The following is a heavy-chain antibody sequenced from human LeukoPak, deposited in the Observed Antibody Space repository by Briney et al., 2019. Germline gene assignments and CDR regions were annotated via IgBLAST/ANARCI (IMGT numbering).Heavy chain of an antibody. Sequence: PSETLSLTCTVSGYSISSGYYWGWIRPPPGKGLEWSGNFFHSGSTYYNPSLKSRVTISVDTSKNQFSLKLSSVPAADTALYYCARGDQYCTSTTCHRWYFDLWGRGTLVTVSS. D-gene: IGHD2-2*01. J-gene: IGHJ2*01. CDR3: ARGDQYCTSTTCHRWYFDL. CDR1: GYSISSGYY. CDR2: FFHSGST. V-gene: IGHV4-38-2*02.